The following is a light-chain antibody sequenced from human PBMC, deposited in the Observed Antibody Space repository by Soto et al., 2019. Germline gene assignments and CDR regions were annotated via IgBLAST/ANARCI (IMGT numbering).Light chain of an antibody. Sequence: EIVLTQSPGTLSLSPGERATLSCRASQSVSGSSLAWYQQKPGQAPRLLIYGASSRATGIPDRFSGSGSGTDYTLTTNRLEPEDVAVDYCQQQDSSSSSLTFGRGTKVDIK. CDR2: GAS. V-gene: IGKV3-20*01. CDR3: QQQDSSSSSLT. CDR1: QSVSGSS. J-gene: IGKJ3*01.